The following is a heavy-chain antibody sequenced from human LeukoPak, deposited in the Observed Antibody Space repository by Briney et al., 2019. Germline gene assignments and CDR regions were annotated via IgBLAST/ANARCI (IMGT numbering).Heavy chain of an antibody. CDR1: GGSFSGYY. D-gene: IGHD1-26*01. Sequence: PSETLSLTCAVYGGSFSGYYWSWIRQPPGKGLEWIGEINHSGSTNYNPSLKSRVTISVDTSKNQFSLKLSSVTAADTAVYYCARRTSGSYYVPEYYFDYWGQGTLVTVSS. J-gene: IGHJ4*02. CDR3: ARRTSGSYYVPEYYFDY. V-gene: IGHV4-34*01. CDR2: INHSGST.